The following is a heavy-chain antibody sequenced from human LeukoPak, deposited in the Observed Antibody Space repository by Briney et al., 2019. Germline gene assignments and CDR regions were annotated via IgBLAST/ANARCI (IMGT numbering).Heavy chain of an antibody. D-gene: IGHD6-13*01. CDR3: AREWGSSWIFDY. J-gene: IGHJ4*02. CDR1: GFTFSSYG. V-gene: IGHV3-33*01. CDR2: IWYDGSNK. Sequence: GGSLRLSCAASGFTFSSYGMHWVRQAPGKGLEWVAVIWYDGSNKYYADSVKGRFTISRDNSKNTLYLQMNSLRAEDTAVYYCAREWGSSWIFDYWGQGTLVTVSS.